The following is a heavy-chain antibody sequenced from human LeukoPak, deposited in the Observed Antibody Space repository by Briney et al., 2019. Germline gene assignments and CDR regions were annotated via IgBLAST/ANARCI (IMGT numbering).Heavy chain of an antibody. CDR2: IYYSGST. J-gene: IGHJ5*02. D-gene: IGHD3-3*01. CDR3: ARVGILRFPSNWFDP. Sequence: SETLSLTCTVSGASISSYYWSWIRQPPGKGLEWIGYIYYSGSTRYDPSLKSRVTISVDTSKNQFSLKLSSVTAADTAVYYCARVGILRFPSNWFDPWGQGTLVTVSS. CDR1: GASISSYY. V-gene: IGHV4-59*01.